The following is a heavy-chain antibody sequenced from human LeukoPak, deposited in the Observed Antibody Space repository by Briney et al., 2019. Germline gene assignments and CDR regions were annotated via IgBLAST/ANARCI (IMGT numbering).Heavy chain of an antibody. V-gene: IGHV3-48*04. J-gene: IGHJ3*02. Sequence: PGGSLRLSCAASGFTFSSYSMNWVRQAPGKGLEWVSYISSSSSTIYYADSVKGRFTISRDNAKNSLYLQMNSLRAEDTAVYYCARDQAPISGRGLSQHAFDIWGQGTMVTVSS. CDR1: GFTFSSYS. CDR3: ARDQAPISGRGLSQHAFDI. CDR2: ISSSSSTI. D-gene: IGHD1-26*01.